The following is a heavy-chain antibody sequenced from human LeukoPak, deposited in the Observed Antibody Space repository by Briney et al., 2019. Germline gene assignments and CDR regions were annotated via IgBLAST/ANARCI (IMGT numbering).Heavy chain of an antibody. Sequence: PSETLSLTCTVSGGSISSSSYYWGWIRQPPGKGLEWIGSIYYSGSTYYNPSLKSRVTISVDTSKNQFSLKLSSVTAADTAVYYCARGYYYDSSGYYSVPFDYWGQGTLVTVSS. CDR2: IYYSGST. CDR3: ARGYYYDSSGYYSVPFDY. D-gene: IGHD3-22*01. CDR1: GGSISSSSYY. J-gene: IGHJ4*02. V-gene: IGHV4-39*07.